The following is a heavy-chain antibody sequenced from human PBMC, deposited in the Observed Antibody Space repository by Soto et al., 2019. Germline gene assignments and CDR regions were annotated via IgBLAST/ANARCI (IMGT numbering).Heavy chain of an antibody. V-gene: IGHV1-18*04. Sequence: GASVKVSCKASGYTFTSYGISWVRQAPGQGLEWMGWISAYNGNTNYAQKLQGRVAMTTDTSTSTAYTELRSLRSDDTAVYYCARDGGLGYCSSTSCYTKDYYYYGMDVWGQGTTVTVSS. CDR2: ISAYNGNT. CDR1: GYTFTSYG. CDR3: ARDGGLGYCSSTSCYTKDYYYYGMDV. J-gene: IGHJ6*02. D-gene: IGHD2-2*02.